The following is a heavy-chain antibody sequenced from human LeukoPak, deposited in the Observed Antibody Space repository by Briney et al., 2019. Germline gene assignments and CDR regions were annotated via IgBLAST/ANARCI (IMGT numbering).Heavy chain of an antibody. Sequence: PSETLSLTCTVSGGSISSYYWSWIRQPAGKGLEWIGRIYSSGSTTYNPSLKSRVSLSVDTSKNQFSLELSSVTAADTAVHYCARDGTYNSFDYWGQGTLVTVSS. J-gene: IGHJ4*02. CDR2: IYSSGST. CDR1: GGSISSYY. V-gene: IGHV4-4*07. D-gene: IGHD1-14*01. CDR3: ARDGTYNSFDY.